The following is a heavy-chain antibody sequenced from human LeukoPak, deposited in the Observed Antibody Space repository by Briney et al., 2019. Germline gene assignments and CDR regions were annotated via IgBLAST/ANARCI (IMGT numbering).Heavy chain of an antibody. Sequence: SETLSLTCTVSGGSMSGYYWSWIRQPPGKGLEWIGYIYYSGSTNSNPSLKSRVTISVDTSKNQFSLKLSSVTAADTAVYYCARESNSNYDFWSGLRGLDVFDIWGQGTMVTVSS. D-gene: IGHD3-3*01. CDR2: IYYSGST. V-gene: IGHV4-59*12. CDR1: GGSMSGYY. CDR3: ARESNSNYDFWSGLRGLDVFDI. J-gene: IGHJ3*02.